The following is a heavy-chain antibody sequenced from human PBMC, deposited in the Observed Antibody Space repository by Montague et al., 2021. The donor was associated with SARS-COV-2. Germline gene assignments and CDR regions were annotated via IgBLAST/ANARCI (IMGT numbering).Heavy chain of an antibody. J-gene: IGHJ5*01. Sequence: ETLSLTCTVSFGSISTYYWSWIRQPPGKGLEWIGFIFYNGSTKYNPSLQRRFSISLDTSKNQFSLKLSSVTAADTAVYYCARQDAWAYCGDECYRGWFDSWGQGTLVTVSS. CDR1: FGSISTYY. CDR3: ARQDAWAYCGDECYRGWFDS. V-gene: IGHV4-59*01. D-gene: IGHD2-21*01. CDR2: IFYNGST.